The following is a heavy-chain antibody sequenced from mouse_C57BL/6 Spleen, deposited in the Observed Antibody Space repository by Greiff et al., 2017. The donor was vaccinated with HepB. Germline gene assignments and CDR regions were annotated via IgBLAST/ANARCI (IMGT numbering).Heavy chain of an antibody. J-gene: IGHJ2*01. Sequence: EVQLVESGPGLVKPSQSLSLTCSVTGYSITSGYYWNWIRQFPGNKLEWMGYISYDGSNNYNPSLKNRISITRDTSKNQFFLKLNSVTTEDTATYYCARGNYGYPFDYWGQGTTLTVSS. D-gene: IGHD2-2*01. CDR1: GYSITSGYY. CDR3: ARGNYGYPFDY. CDR2: ISYDGSN. V-gene: IGHV3-6*01.